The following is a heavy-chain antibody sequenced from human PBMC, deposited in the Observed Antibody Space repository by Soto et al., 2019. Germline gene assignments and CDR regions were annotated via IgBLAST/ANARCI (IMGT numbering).Heavy chain of an antibody. CDR2: IYYSGNT. CDR1: GGSISSYY. Sequence: PSETLSLTCTVSGGSISSYYWSWIRQPPGKGLEWIGYIYYSGNTYYNPSLKSRVALSMDTSKNQFSLKLNSVTAADTAVYYCARLPAVPYYMDVWGKGTTVTVSS. D-gene: IGHD4-17*01. V-gene: IGHV4-59*08. CDR3: ARLPAVPYYMDV. J-gene: IGHJ6*03.